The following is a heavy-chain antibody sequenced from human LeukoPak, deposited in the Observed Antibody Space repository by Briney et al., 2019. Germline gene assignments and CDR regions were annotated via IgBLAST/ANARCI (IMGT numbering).Heavy chain of an antibody. V-gene: IGHV4-31*03. Sequence: TLSLTCTVSGGSISSGGYYWSWIRQHPGKGLEWIGYIYYSGSTYYNPSLKSRVTISVDTSKNQFSLKLSSVTAADTAVYYCAREPPGYYFDYWGQGTLVTVSS. J-gene: IGHJ4*02. CDR2: IYYSGST. CDR1: GGSISSGGYY. CDR3: AREPPGYYFDY. D-gene: IGHD7-27*01.